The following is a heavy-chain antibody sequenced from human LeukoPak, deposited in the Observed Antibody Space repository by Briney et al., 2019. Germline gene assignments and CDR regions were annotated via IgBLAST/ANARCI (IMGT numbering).Heavy chain of an antibody. V-gene: IGHV4-39*01. D-gene: IGHD2-15*01. CDR1: GGSINSGGYY. CDR3: ARIHRYCSGGACYVLDN. Sequence: SETLSLTCTVSGGSINSGGYYWGWIRQPPGKGLEWIGSIYYSGSTYYNPSLKSRVTISVDTSRKQFSLKLSSVTAADTAVYYCARIHRYCSGGACYVLDNWGQGTLVAVSS. J-gene: IGHJ4*02. CDR2: IYYSGST.